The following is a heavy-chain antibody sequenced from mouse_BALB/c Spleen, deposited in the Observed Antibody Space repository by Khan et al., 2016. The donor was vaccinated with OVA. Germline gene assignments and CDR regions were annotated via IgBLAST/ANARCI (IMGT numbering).Heavy chain of an antibody. Sequence: EVQLQESGPSLVKPSQTLSLTCSVTGDSITSGYWSWIRKFPGNKLEYMGYMIYSGNTYYNHSLKSRISITRHTSKNQYYLQLNSVTTENTATYYCARSTYRYALAYWGQGTLVTVSA. CDR1: GDSITSGY. J-gene: IGHJ3*01. CDR2: MIYSGNT. D-gene: IGHD2-14*01. V-gene: IGHV3-8*02. CDR3: ARSTYRYALAY.